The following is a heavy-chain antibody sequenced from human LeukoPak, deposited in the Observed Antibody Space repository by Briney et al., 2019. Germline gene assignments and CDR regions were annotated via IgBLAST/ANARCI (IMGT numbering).Heavy chain of an antibody. CDR2: IIPIFGTA. J-gene: IGHJ3*02. V-gene: IGHV1-69*01. Sequence: SVKVSCKASGGTFSSYAISWVRQAPGQGLEWMGGIIPIFGTANYAQKFQGRVTITADESTSTAYTELSSLRSEDTAVYYCAREQSWYYDSSGHDAFDIWGQGTMVTVSS. CDR1: GGTFSSYA. CDR3: AREQSWYYDSSGHDAFDI. D-gene: IGHD3-22*01.